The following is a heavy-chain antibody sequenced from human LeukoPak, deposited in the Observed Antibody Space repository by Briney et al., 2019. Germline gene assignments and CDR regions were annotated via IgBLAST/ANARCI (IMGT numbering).Heavy chain of an antibody. V-gene: IGHV1-2*02. CDR2: INPSGGST. CDR3: ARDPNVYYDFWSGYYWGGAFDI. J-gene: IGHJ3*02. CDR1: GYTFIGYY. Sequence: GASVKVSCKASGYTFIGYYMHWVRQAPGQGLEWMGWINPSGGSTSYAQKFQGRVTMTRDTSISTAYMELGRLRSDDTAVYYCARDPNVYYDFWSGYYWGGAFDIWGQGTMVTVSS. D-gene: IGHD3-3*01.